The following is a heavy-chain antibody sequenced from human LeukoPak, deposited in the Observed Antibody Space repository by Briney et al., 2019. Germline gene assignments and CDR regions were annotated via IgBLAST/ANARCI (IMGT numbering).Heavy chain of an antibody. CDR3: ARPASYYYDSSGYYSYDAFDI. D-gene: IGHD3-22*01. Sequence: GESLKISCKGSGYRFTNYWIVWVRQLPGKGLEWMGIIYPGDADTRYSPSFQGQVTISADKSISTAYLHWSSLKASDTAMYYCARPASYYYDSSGYYSYDAFDIWGQGTMVTVSS. CDR2: IYPGDADT. CDR1: GYRFTNYW. J-gene: IGHJ3*02. V-gene: IGHV5-51*01.